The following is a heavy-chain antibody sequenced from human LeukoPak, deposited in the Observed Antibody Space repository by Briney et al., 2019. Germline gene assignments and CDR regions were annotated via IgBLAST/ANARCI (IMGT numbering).Heavy chain of an antibody. CDR1: GFTFSSYS. D-gene: IGHD2-2*01. J-gene: IGHJ4*02. CDR2: ISSSSSYI. Sequence: GGSLRLSCAASGFTFSSYSMNWVRQAPGKGLEWVSSISSSSSYIYYADSVKGRFTISRDNAKNSLYLQMNSLRAEDTAVYYCASDGYCSSTSCPRGAYWGQGTLVTVSS. V-gene: IGHV3-21*01. CDR3: ASDGYCSSTSCPRGAY.